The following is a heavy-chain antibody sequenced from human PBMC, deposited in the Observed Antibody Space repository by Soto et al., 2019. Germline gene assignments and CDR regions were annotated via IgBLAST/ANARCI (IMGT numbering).Heavy chain of an antibody. V-gene: IGHV3-23*01. D-gene: IGHD3-16*01. CDR3: AKRGDSYYYGMNV. J-gene: IGHJ6*02. CDR1: GFTFYSYA. Sequence: EVQLLASGGGLVQPGGSLRLSCAASGFTFYSYAMDWVRQAPGKGLEWVSSISARSDNTYYADSVKGRFTISRDNSKSTLYLQVNSLRAEDTAIYYCAKRGDSYYYGMNVWGQGTTVTVSS. CDR2: ISARSDNT.